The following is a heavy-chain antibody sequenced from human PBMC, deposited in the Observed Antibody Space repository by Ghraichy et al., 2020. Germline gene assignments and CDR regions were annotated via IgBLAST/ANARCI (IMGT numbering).Heavy chain of an antibody. V-gene: IGHV1-46*01. CDR2: INPSGGST. CDR1: GYTFTTYY. CDR3: ARDPSSKALDY. Sequence: ASVKVSCKASGYTFTTYYMHWVRQAPGQGLEWMGIINPSGGSTNYAQKFQGRVTMTRDTSTSTVYMELSSLRSEDTAVYYCARDPSSKALDYWGQGTLVTVSS. J-gene: IGHJ4*02.